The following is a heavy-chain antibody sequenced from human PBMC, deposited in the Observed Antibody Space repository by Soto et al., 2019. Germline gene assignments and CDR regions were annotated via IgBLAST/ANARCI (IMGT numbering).Heavy chain of an antibody. CDR2: IWYDGSNK. Sequence: QVQLVESGGGVVQPGRSLRLSCAASGFTFSSYGMHWVRQAPGKGLEWVAVIWYDGSNKYYADSVKGRFTISRDNSKTTLYLQMNSLRAEDTAVYYCARDRVVGATSDYSYGMDVWGQGTTVTVSS. CDR1: GFTFSSYG. V-gene: IGHV3-33*01. D-gene: IGHD1-26*01. CDR3: ARDRVVGATSDYSYGMDV. J-gene: IGHJ6*02.